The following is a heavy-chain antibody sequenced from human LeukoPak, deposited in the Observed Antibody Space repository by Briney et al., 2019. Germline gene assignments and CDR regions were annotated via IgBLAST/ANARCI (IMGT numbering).Heavy chain of an antibody. CDR2: IYYSGST. Sequence: SETLSLTCTVSGDSISDYYWSWIRQPLGKGLEWIGYIYYSGSTNYNPSLKSRVTISVDTSKNQFSLKLSSVTAADTAVYYCARARIAVADPFDYWGQGTLVTVSS. CDR3: ARARIAVADPFDY. CDR1: GDSISDYY. D-gene: IGHD6-19*01. J-gene: IGHJ4*02. V-gene: IGHV4-59*01.